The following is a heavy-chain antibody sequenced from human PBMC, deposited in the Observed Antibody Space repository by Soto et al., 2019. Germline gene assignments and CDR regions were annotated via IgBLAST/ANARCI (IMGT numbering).Heavy chain of an antibody. Sequence: EVQLVESGGGLVQPGGSLRLSCAASGFTFSSYWMSWVRQAPGKGLEWVANIKQDGSEKYYVDSVKGRFTISRDNSKNTLYVQMSSLRAEDTAVYYCAKDHTAGITMVRGRDYYDYYGMDVWGQGTTVTVSS. CDR2: IKQDGSEK. CDR1: GFTFSSYW. CDR3: AKDHTAGITMVRGRDYYDYYGMDV. J-gene: IGHJ6*02. D-gene: IGHD3-10*01. V-gene: IGHV3-7*01.